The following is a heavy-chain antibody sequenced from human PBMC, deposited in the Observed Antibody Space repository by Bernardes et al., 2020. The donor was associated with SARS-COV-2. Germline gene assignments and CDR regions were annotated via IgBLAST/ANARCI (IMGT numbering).Heavy chain of an antibody. Sequence: LRLSCAASGFTFSSYGMHWVRQAPGKGLEWVAVISYDGSNKYYVDSVKGRFTISRDNSKNTLYLQMNSLRAEDTAVYYCARVHSSSWFSLYYYYYGMDVWGQGTTVTVSS. J-gene: IGHJ6*02. V-gene: IGHV3-30*03. CDR1: GFTFSSYG. D-gene: IGHD6-13*01. CDR2: ISYDGSNK. CDR3: ARVHSSSWFSLYYYYYGMDV.